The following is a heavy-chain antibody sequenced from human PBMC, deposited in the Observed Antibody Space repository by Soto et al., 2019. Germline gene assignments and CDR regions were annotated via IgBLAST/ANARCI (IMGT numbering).Heavy chain of an antibody. J-gene: IGHJ6*02. CDR2: ISGSGVGT. CDR3: AKAITGTTGGMDV. Sequence: GSLRLSCAASGFTFSNNAMSWVRQAPGKGPEWVSSISGSGVGTYYADSVRGRFTISRDNSKNTLFLQMNRLRAEDSALYYCAKAITGTTGGMDVWGQGTTVTVSS. CDR1: GFTFSNNA. V-gene: IGHV3-23*01. D-gene: IGHD1-20*01.